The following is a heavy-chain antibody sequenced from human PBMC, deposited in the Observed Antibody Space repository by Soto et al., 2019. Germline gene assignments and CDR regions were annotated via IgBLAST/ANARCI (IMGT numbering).Heavy chain of an antibody. CDR1: GYTFTSYA. CDR3: ARGPRPYYDFWSGYDY. Sequence: ASVKVSCKASGYTFTSYAMHWVRQAPGQRLEWMGWINAGNGNTKYSQKFQGRVTITRDTSASTAYMELSSLRSEDTAVYYCARGPRPYYDFWSGYDYWGQGTLVTVSS. D-gene: IGHD3-3*01. V-gene: IGHV1-3*01. CDR2: INAGNGNT. J-gene: IGHJ4*02.